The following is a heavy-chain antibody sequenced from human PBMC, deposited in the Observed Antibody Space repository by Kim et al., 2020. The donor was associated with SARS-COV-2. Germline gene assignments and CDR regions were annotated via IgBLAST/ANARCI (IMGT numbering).Heavy chain of an antibody. CDR3: AREVSQYYDSSGYYFTVTYFDY. J-gene: IGHJ4*02. CDR1: GFTFSSYG. CDR2: IWYDGSNK. Sequence: GGSLRLSCAASGFTFSSYGMHWVRQAPGKGLEWVAVIWYDGSNKYYADSVKGRFTISRDNSKNTLYLQMNSLRAEDTAVYYCAREVSQYYDSSGYYFTVTYFDYWGQGTLVTVSS. V-gene: IGHV3-33*01. D-gene: IGHD3-22*01.